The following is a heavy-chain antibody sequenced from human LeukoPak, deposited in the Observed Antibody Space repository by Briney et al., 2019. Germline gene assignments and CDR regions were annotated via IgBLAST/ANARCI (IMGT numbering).Heavy chain of an antibody. CDR3: AKRKVRGVIFDY. J-gene: IGHJ4*02. CDR2: ISGSGGST. Sequence: PGGSLRLSCAASGFTFSSYAMSWVRQAPGKGLEWVSAISGSGGSTYYVDSVKGRFTISRDNSKNTLYLQMNSLRAEDTAVYYCAKRKVRGVIFDYWGQGTLVTVSS. V-gene: IGHV3-23*01. CDR1: GFTFSSYA. D-gene: IGHD3-10*01.